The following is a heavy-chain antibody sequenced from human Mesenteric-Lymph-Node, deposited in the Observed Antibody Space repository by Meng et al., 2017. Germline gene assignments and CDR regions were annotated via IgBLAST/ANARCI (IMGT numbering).Heavy chain of an antibody. Sequence: LSLTCAASGFTFSSYAMSWVRQAPGKGLEWVSAISGSGGSTYYADSVKGRFTISRDNSKNTLYLQMNGLRAEDTAVYSCATHNWNDLGWFDPWGQGTLVTVSS. D-gene: IGHD1-1*01. J-gene: IGHJ5*02. V-gene: IGHV3-23*01. CDR2: ISGSGGST. CDR1: GFTFSSYA. CDR3: ATHNWNDLGWFDP.